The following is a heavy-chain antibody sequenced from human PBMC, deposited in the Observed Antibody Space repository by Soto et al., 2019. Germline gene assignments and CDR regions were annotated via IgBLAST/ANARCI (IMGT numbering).Heavy chain of an antibody. J-gene: IGHJ4*02. Sequence: QVQVVQSRAEVKKPGASVKVSCKTSGYTFTEYDINWVRQAPGQGLEYMGWVSPENRNAGYAPQFRGRVSMTADTSINTVYLELTTRTYEDTAVYYCEVTTGYWGQGNMVTVSS. CDR2: VSPENRNA. CDR1: GYTFTEYD. CDR3: EVTTGY. D-gene: IGHD4-17*01. V-gene: IGHV1-8*01.